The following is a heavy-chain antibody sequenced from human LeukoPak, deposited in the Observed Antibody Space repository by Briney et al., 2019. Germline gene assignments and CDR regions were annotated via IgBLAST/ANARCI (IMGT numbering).Heavy chain of an antibody. CDR3: AKLDYYDTH. CDR2: ITGSSAST. D-gene: IGHD3-22*01. V-gene: IGHV3-23*01. J-gene: IGHJ4*02. Sequence: GGSLRPSCAASGFTFSSYAMSWVRQAPGKGLEWVSSITGSSASTYYADSVKGRFTISRDNSKNTLYLQMNSLRAEDMAVYFCAKLDYYDTHWGQGTLVTVSS. CDR1: GFTFSSYA.